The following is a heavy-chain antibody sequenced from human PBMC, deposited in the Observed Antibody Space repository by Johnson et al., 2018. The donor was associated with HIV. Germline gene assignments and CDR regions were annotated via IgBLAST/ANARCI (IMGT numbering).Heavy chain of an antibody. CDR1: AFPFDDHA. J-gene: IGHJ3*01. Sequence: VQLVESGGGLVQPGRSLRLSCAASAFPFDDHALHWVRQTPGKGLVWVARIYSDGSDTAYADSVKGRFTISRDNAKKTLYLQMNSLRAEDTAVYYCARKQWLEIPSDALDVWGQGTMVTVSS. V-gene: IGHV3-74*03. CDR3: ARKQWLEIPSDALDV. CDR2: IYSDGSDT. D-gene: IGHD6-19*01.